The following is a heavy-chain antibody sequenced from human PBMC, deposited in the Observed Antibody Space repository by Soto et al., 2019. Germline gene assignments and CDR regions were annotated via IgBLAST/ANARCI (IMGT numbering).Heavy chain of an antibody. CDR3: ARSYVTSRPLDY. CDR2: INPGDSTT. J-gene: IGHJ4*02. CDR1: GYSITSHY. D-gene: IGHD6-6*01. Sequence: QVQLVQSGAEVKKPGASVKVSCKASGYSITSHYIHWVRQAPGQGLEWMGIINPGDSTTRYAQKFQGRVTMTRDTSTSTVYMELSSLTSEDTAVYYCARSYVTSRPLDYWVQGTLVSVSS. V-gene: IGHV1-46*01.